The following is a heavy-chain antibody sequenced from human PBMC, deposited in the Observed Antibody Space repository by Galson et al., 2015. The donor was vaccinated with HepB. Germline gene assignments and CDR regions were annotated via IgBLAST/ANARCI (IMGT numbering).Heavy chain of an antibody. CDR1: GFTVSSNQ. Sequence: SLRLSCAASGFTVSSNQMNWVRQAPGKGLEWVGRTRNKANSYTTEYAASVKGRFTISRDESYNSLYLQMNSLQTEDTAVYYCARAAYCSCGSCWGFDYWGQGTLVTVSS. J-gene: IGHJ4*02. CDR2: TRNKANSYTT. D-gene: IGHD2-15*01. CDR3: ARAAYCSCGSCWGFDY. V-gene: IGHV3-72*01.